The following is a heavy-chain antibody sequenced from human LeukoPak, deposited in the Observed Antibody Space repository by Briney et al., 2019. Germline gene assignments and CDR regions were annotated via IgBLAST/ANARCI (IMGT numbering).Heavy chain of an antibody. CDR1: GFTFSRHG. CDR3: SRVGTVNEKAPLFSFSYYYMDV. J-gene: IGHJ6*03. Sequence: GGSLRLSCAASGFTFSRHGMSWVRQAPGKGLEWVGRIRSKANSYATAYAASVKGRFTISRDDSKNMAYLQMKSLKTEDTAVYYCSRVGTVNEKAPLFSFSYYYMDVWGKGTTVTVSS. V-gene: IGHV3-73*01. D-gene: IGHD4-11*01. CDR2: IRSKANSYAT.